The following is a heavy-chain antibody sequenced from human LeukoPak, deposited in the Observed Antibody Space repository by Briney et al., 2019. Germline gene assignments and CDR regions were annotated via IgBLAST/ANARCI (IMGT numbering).Heavy chain of an antibody. D-gene: IGHD3-3*01. CDR2: ISWNSGSI. CDR1: GFTFDDYA. V-gene: IGHV3-9*01. CDR3: AKGSGYYQYYFDY. J-gene: IGHJ4*02. Sequence: GGSLRLSCAASGFTFDDYAMHWVRQAPGKGLEWVSGISWNSGSIGYADSVKGRFTISRDNAKNSLYLQMNSLRAEDTALYYCAKGSGYYQYYFDYWGQGTPVTVSS.